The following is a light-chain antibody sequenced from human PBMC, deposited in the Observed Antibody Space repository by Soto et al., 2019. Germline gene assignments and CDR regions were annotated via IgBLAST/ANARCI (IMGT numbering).Light chain of an antibody. Sequence: DIKMTQSPSTLSASVGDRVTITCRASQTISNWLAWYQQKPGKGPKLLIYKASSLESGVPSRFSGSGSGTEFTLTISSLQPDDFATYYCQQYKTYPWTFGQGTKVDIK. CDR3: QQYKTYPWT. V-gene: IGKV1-5*03. CDR1: QTISNW. CDR2: KAS. J-gene: IGKJ1*01.